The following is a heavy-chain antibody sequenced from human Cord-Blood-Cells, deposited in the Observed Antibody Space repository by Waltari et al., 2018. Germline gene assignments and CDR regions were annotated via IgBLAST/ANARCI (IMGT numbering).Heavy chain of an antibody. Sequence: QVQLVQSGAEVTKPGYSVKVSCKASGGTFSSYATSWVRQAPGQGLEWMGRIIPILGIANYAQKFQGRVTITADKSTSTAYMELSSLRSEDTAVYYCASLEGYCSSTSCYFDYWGQGTLVTVSS. CDR3: ASLEGYCSSTSCYFDY. CDR2: IIPILGIA. J-gene: IGHJ4*02. CDR1: GGTFSSYA. V-gene: IGHV1-69*09. D-gene: IGHD2-2*01.